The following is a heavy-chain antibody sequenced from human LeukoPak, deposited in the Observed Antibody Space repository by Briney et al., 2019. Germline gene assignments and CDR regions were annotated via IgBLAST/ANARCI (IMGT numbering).Heavy chain of an antibody. CDR1: GFTFSSYC. CDR3: ARECDYDILTGYFY. Sequence: GGSLRLSCAASGFTFSSYCMSWVRQAPGKGLEWVANIKQDGSEKYYVDSVKGRFTISRDNAKNSLYLQMNSLRAEDTAVYYCARECDYDILTGYFYWGQGTLVTVSS. V-gene: IGHV3-7*03. D-gene: IGHD3-9*01. CDR2: IKQDGSEK. J-gene: IGHJ4*02.